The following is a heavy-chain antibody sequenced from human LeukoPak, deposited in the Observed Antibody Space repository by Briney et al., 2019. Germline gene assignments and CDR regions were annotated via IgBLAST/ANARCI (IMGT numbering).Heavy chain of an antibody. Sequence: ASVKVSCKASGGTFSSHAISWVRQAPGQGLEWVGGIIPIFGTTNYAQKFQGRVTITTDESTSTGYMELRSLRSDDTAVYYCARGDSGYDYGFDNRGQGTLVTVSS. D-gene: IGHD5-12*01. J-gene: IGHJ4*02. CDR1: GGTFSSHA. CDR3: ARGDSGYDYGFDN. V-gene: IGHV1-69*05. CDR2: IIPIFGTT.